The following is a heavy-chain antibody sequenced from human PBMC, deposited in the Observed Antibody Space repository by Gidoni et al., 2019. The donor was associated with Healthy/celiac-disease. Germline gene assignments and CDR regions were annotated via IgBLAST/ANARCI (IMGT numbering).Heavy chain of an antibody. V-gene: IGHV3-30*18. CDR2: ISYDGSNK. D-gene: IGHD4-17*01. CDR3: AKEAYGDYGGYFQH. J-gene: IGHJ1*01. Sequence: QVQLVESGGGVVQPGRSLRLSCAASGFPFSSYGMHWVRQAPGKGLEWGAVISYDGSNKYYADSVKGRFTISRDNSKNTLYLQMNSLRAEDTAVYYCAKEAYGDYGGYFQHWGQGTLVTVSS. CDR1: GFPFSSYG.